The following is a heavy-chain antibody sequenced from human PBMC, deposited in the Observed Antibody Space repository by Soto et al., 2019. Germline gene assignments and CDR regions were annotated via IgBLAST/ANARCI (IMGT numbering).Heavy chain of an antibody. CDR3: AKTGPLSNRFCFDY. Sequence: LRLSCAASGFTFSSYAMSWVRQAPVKGLEWVSAISGSGGSTYYADSVKGRFTISRDNSKNTLYLQMNSLRAEDTAVYYCAKTGPLSNRFCFDYWGQGPLVTVSS. J-gene: IGHJ4*02. D-gene: IGHD3-3*01. CDR1: GFTFSSYA. V-gene: IGHV3-23*01. CDR2: ISGSGGST.